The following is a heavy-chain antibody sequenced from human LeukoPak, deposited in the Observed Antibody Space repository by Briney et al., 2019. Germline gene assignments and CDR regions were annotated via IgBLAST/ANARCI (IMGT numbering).Heavy chain of an antibody. CDR3: AKLVYSNYGLDY. J-gene: IGHJ4*02. V-gene: IGHV3-30*18. CDR1: GFTFSSYG. D-gene: IGHD4-11*01. Sequence: GRSLRLSCAASGFTFSSYGMHWVRQAPGKGLEWVAVISYDGSNKYYADSVKGRFTISRDNSKNTLYLQMNSLRAEDTAVYYCAKLVYSNYGLDYWGQGTLVTVSS. CDR2: ISYDGSNK.